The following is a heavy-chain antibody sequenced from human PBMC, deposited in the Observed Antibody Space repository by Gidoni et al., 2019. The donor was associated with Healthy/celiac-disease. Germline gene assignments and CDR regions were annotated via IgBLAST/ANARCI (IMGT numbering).Heavy chain of an antibody. CDR1: GFTFGDYA. CDR3: TRMGYDFWSGYFADV. CDR2: IRSKAYGGTT. Sequence: EVQLVASGGGLVKPGRSLRLSCTASGFTFGDYAMSWFRQAPGKGLEWVGFIRSKAYGGTTEYAASVKGRFTISRDDSKSIAYLQMNSLKTEDTAVYYCTRMGYDFWSGYFADVWGKGTTVTVSS. V-gene: IGHV3-49*05. D-gene: IGHD3-3*01. J-gene: IGHJ6*04.